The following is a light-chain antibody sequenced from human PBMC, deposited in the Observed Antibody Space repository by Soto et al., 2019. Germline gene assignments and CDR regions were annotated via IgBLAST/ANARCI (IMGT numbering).Light chain of an antibody. Sequence: DIQLTQSPSFLSASVGDRVTITCRASQGISSYLAWYQQKPGKAPKLLIYAASTLQSGVPSRFSGSGSGTECTLTISSLQPEDFATYYYQQLNSYPLTFGPGTILDIK. CDR2: AAS. V-gene: IGKV1-9*01. J-gene: IGKJ3*01. CDR1: QGISSY. CDR3: QQLNSYPLT.